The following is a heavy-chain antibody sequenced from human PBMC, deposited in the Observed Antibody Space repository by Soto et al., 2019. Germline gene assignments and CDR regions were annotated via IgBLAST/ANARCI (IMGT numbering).Heavy chain of an antibody. Sequence: QVQLVESGGGVVQPGRSLRLSCAASGFTFSSYGMHWVRQAPGKGLEWVAVISYDGSNKYYADSVKGRFTISRDNSKNTLYLQMNSLRAEDTAVYYCAKEHYDSSGYYSHYFDYWGQGTLVTVSS. CDR3: AKEHYDSSGYYSHYFDY. CDR1: GFTFSSYG. CDR2: ISYDGSNK. V-gene: IGHV3-30*18. D-gene: IGHD3-22*01. J-gene: IGHJ4*02.